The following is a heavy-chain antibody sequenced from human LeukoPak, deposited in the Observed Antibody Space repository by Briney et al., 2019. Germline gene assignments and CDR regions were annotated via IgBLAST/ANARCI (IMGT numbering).Heavy chain of an antibody. CDR2: IYSSDSDT. CDR1: GYSFTSYW. V-gene: IGHV5-51*01. D-gene: IGHD1-26*01. J-gene: IGHJ4*02. Sequence: GESLKISCKGSGYSFTSYWIGWVRQMPGKGLEWMGIIYSSDSDTRYSPSFQGQVTISADQSISTDYLQWSSLKGSDTAMYYWARLGSGSYLEKEDFDYWGQGTLVTVSS. CDR3: ARLGSGSYLEKEDFDY.